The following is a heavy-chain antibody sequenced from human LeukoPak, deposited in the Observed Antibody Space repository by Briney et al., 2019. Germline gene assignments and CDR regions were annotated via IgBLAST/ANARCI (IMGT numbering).Heavy chain of an antibody. V-gene: IGHV4-59*08. D-gene: IGHD3-22*01. J-gene: IGHJ4*02. Sequence: SETLSLTCTVSGGSISSYYWSWIRQPPGKGLEWIGYIYYSGSTNYNPSLKSRVTISVDTSKNQFSLKLSSVTAADTAVYYCASGPEIDYYDSSGYYYSADCWGQGTLVTVSS. CDR1: GGSISSYY. CDR2: IYYSGST. CDR3: ASGPEIDYYDSSGYYYSADC.